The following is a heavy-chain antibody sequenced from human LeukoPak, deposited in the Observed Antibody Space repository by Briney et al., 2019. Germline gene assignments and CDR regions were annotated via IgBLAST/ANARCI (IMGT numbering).Heavy chain of an antibody. CDR1: GGSISSGDYY. CDR2: IYYSGST. Sequence: PSETLSLTCTVSGGSISSGDYYWSWIRQPPGKGLEWIGYIYYSGSTYYNPSLKSRVTISVDRSKDQFSLKLSSVTAADTAVYYCARGRQQLGLAFDIWGQGTMVTVSS. CDR3: ARGRQQLGLAFDI. D-gene: IGHD6-13*01. V-gene: IGHV4-30-4*01. J-gene: IGHJ3*02.